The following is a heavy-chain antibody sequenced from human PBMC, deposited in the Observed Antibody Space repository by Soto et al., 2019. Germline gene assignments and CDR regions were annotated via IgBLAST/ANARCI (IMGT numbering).Heavy chain of an antibody. J-gene: IGHJ4*02. CDR3: ARETDTAMVMDYFDY. CDR1: GYTFTGYY. CDR2: INPNSGGT. Sequence: QVQLVQSGAEVKKPGASVKVSCKASGYTFTGYYMHWVRQAPGQGLEWMGWINPNSGGTNYAQKSQGWVTMTRDTSISTAYMELSRLRSDDTAVYYCARETDTAMVMDYFDYWGQGTLVTVSS. V-gene: IGHV1-2*04. D-gene: IGHD5-18*01.